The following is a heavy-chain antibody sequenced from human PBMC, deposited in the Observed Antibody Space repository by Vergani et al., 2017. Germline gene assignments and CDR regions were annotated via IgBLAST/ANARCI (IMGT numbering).Heavy chain of an antibody. D-gene: IGHD3-10*01. J-gene: IGHJ6*03. CDR1: GGSLSSYY. CDR3: AREARITMVRESYYYYYYMDV. Sequence: QVQLQESGPGLVKPSETLSLTCTVSGGSLSSYYWSWIRQPPGKGLEWIGYIYYSGSTNYNPSLKSRVTISVDTSKNQFSLKLSYVTAADTAVYYCAREARITMVRESYYYYYYMDVWGKGTTVTVSS. V-gene: IGHV4-59*01. CDR2: IYYSGST.